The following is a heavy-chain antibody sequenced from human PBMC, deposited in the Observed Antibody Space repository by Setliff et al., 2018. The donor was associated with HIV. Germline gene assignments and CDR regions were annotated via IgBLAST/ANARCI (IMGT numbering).Heavy chain of an antibody. CDR1: GFTFRDHY. Sequence: GGSLRLSCAASGFTFRDHYMTWIRQAPGKGLEWISYIRSKGYGSATAYAASVKGRFTISRDDSKNTAYLQMDSLKTEDTAVYYCTRHSTDPWSLLDYWGQGTLVTVSS. J-gene: IGHJ4*02. CDR2: IRSKGYGSAT. D-gene: IGHD1-1*01. V-gene: IGHV3-73*01. CDR3: TRHSTDPWSLLDY.